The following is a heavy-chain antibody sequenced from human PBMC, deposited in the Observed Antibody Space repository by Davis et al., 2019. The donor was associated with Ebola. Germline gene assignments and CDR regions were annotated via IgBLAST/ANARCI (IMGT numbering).Heavy chain of an antibody. V-gene: IGHV4-34*01. CDR1: GGSFSGYY. Sequence: MPSETLSLTCAVYGGSFSGYYWGWSRQPPGKGLEWIGEINHSGSTNYNPSLKSRVTISVDTSKNQFSLKLSSVTAADTAVYYCARQSIAARYYGMDVWGQGTTVTVSS. D-gene: IGHD6-6*01. CDR3: ARQSIAARYYGMDV. J-gene: IGHJ6*02. CDR2: INHSGST.